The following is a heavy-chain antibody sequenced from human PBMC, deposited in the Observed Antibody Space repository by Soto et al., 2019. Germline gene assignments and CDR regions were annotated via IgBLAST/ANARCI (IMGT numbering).Heavy chain of an antibody. CDR2: IYWSGDE. V-gene: IGHV2-5*01. Sequence: SGPTLVNPTQTLTLTCSFSGFSLTTSGGGVGWIRQSPGKALEWLALIYWSGDEHYRPSLKSRLSIFKDTSKNHVVLIMTDMDPVDTATXYCARGLATFPVFAFDIWGQGTMVTVSS. CDR3: ARGLATFPVFAFDI. J-gene: IGHJ3*02. D-gene: IGHD3-3*02. CDR1: GFSLTTSGGG.